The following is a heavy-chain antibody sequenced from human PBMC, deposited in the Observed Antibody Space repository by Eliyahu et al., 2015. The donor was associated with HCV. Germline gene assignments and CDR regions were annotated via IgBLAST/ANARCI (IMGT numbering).Heavy chain of an antibody. J-gene: IGHJ5*02. CDR3: ARDDFTMVRGRWFDP. Sequence: QVQLQESGPGLVKPSETLSLTCTVSGGSISSYYWSWIRQPAGKGLEWIGRIYTSGSTNYNPSLKSRVTMSVDTSKNQFSLKLSSVTAADTAVYYCARDDFTMVRGRWFDPWGQGTLVTVSS. CDR2: IYTSGST. CDR1: GGSISSYY. D-gene: IGHD3-10*01. V-gene: IGHV4-4*07.